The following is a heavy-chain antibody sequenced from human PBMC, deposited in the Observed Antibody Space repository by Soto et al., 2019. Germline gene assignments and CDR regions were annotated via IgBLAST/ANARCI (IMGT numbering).Heavy chain of an antibody. Sequence: PSETLSLTCSVSGDSIRDYYWSWVRQPARKGLEWIGRMYISGSTNYNPSLKSRVTMSADTSVNQLSLTQRSMTAADTAIYYCARMYNSGFYRPEGDYYFYGMDVWGQGTTVTVSS. CDR3: ARMYNSGFYRPEGDYYFYGMDV. J-gene: IGHJ6*02. D-gene: IGHD5-12*01. CDR1: GDSIRDYY. V-gene: IGHV4-4*07. CDR2: MYISGST.